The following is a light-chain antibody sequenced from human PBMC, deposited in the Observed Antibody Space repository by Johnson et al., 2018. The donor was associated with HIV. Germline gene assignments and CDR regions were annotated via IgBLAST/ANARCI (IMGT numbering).Light chain of an antibody. CDR1: SSNIVNNY. J-gene: IGLJ1*01. CDR3: GTWDSSLSAHV. Sequence: QSVLTQPPSVSAAPGQKVTISCSGSSSNIVNNYVSWYQQLPGTAPKLLISENSKRPSGIPDRFSGSKSGTSATLGVSGLQTGDEADYYCGTWDSSLSAHVFGTGTKVTVL. V-gene: IGLV1-51*02. CDR2: ENS.